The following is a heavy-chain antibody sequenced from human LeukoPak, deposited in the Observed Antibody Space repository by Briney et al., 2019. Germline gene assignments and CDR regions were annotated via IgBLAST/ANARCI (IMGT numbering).Heavy chain of an antibody. CDR3: ARRKTGTAASPLYYFDY. CDR1: GFTFSSYS. D-gene: IGHD1-7*01. J-gene: IGHJ4*01. Sequence: TGGSLRLSCAASGFTFSSYSMYWVRQAPGKGLEWVANIKQDGSEKYYVDSVKGRFIVSRDNARNSLFLQMNNLRAEDTAVYYCARRKTGTAASPLYYFDYWGQGTLVTVSS. CDR2: IKQDGSEK. V-gene: IGHV3-7*01.